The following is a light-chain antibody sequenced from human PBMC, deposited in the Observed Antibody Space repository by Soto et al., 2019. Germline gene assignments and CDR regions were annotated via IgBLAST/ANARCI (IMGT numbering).Light chain of an antibody. Sequence: QSALAQPASVSGSPGQSITISCTGTSSDVGHYDYVSWYQQHPGKVPKLIIFEVSYRPSEVSDRFSASKSGNTASLTISGLQAEDEADYYCSSYTTTNTWVFGGGTKVTVL. CDR2: EVS. CDR1: SSDVGHYDY. CDR3: SSYTTTNTWV. V-gene: IGLV2-14*01. J-gene: IGLJ3*02.